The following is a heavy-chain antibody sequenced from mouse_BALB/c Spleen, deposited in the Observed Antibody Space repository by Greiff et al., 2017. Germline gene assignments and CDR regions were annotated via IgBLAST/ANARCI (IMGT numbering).Heavy chain of an antibody. V-gene: IGHV5-6-3*01. CDR3: ARDNIYYGPWFAY. Sequence: EVQLVESGGGLVQPGGSLKLSCAASGFTFSSYGMSWVRQTPDKRLELVATINSNGGSTYYPDSVKGRFTISRDNAKNTLYLQMSSLKSEDTAMYDCARDNIYYGPWFAYWGQGTLVTVSA. CDR1: GFTFSSYG. J-gene: IGHJ3*01. D-gene: IGHD2-1*01. CDR2: INSNGGST.